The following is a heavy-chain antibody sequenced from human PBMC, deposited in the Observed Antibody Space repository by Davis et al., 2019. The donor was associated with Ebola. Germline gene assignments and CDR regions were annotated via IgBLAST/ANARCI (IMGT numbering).Heavy chain of an antibody. CDR2: IGTIGGDT. D-gene: IGHD2-15*01. CDR1: GFIFSSYS. J-gene: IGHJ5*02. V-gene: IGHV3-21*01. CDR3: ARANSGCTGGGCFSGHWFDP. Sequence: GESLKISCAASGFIFSSYSMTWVRQAPGKGLEWVSGIGTIGGDTHYADSVKGRFTISRDAAKNSFYLQMDSLRAGDTAIYYCARANSGCTGGGCFSGHWFDPWGQGTLVTVSS.